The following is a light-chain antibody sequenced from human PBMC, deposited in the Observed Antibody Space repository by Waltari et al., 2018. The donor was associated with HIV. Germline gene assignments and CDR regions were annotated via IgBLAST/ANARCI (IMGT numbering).Light chain of an antibody. CDR3: QSADSSGTSYV. J-gene: IGLJ1*01. V-gene: IGLV3-25*03. CDR1: ALPKQY. Sequence: SYELTQPPSVSVSPGQTARITCSGDALPKQYAYWYQQTPGQAPVLVIYKDSERPSGIPERFSGSSSGTTVTLTISGVQAEDEADYYCQSADSSGTSYVFGTGTKVTVL. CDR2: KDS.